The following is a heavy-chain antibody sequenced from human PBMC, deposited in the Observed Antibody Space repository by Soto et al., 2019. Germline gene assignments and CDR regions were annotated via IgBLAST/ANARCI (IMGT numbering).Heavy chain of an antibody. J-gene: IGHJ6*02. Sequence: SETLSLTCTVSGGSVSSGSYYWSWIRQPPGKGLEWIGYIYYSGSTNYNPSLKSRVTISVDRSKNQFSLKLSSVTAADTAVYYCARVTGRYYYGMDVWGQGTTVTVSS. CDR1: GGSVSSGSYY. CDR3: ARVTGRYYYGMDV. V-gene: IGHV4-61*01. CDR2: IYYSGST.